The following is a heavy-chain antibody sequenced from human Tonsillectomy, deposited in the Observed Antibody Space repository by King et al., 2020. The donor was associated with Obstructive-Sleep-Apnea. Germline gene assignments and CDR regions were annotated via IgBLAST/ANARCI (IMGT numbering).Heavy chain of an antibody. CDR1: GFTFSNSA. J-gene: IGHJ4*02. CDR2: LSSSGRST. D-gene: IGHD2-21*02. Sequence: VQLVESGGDLVQPGGSLRLSCAAAGFTFSNSAMSLVRQAPGKGLEWVSTLSSSGRSTYYADSVKGRFTISRDNSKNTLYLQMNSLRAEDTAVYFCAKEVTVYFDYWGQGTLVTVSS. V-gene: IGHV3-23*04. CDR3: AKEVTVYFDY.